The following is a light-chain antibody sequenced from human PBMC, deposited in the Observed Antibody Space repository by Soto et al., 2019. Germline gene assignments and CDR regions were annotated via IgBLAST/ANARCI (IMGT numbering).Light chain of an antibody. CDR2: DAS. CDR1: QSVRTY. CDR3: HQRSKWPLT. V-gene: IGKV3-11*01. J-gene: IGKJ4*01. Sequence: EIVLTQSPATLSLSPGARATLSCRASQSVRTYLAWYQQKPGQAPRLLIYDASNRPTDIPDRFSGSGSGTDFTLTISSLDPEDFAVYYCHQRSKWPLTFGGGTKVEIK.